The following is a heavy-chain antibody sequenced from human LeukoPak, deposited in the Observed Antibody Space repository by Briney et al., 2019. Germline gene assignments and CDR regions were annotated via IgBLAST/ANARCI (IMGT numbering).Heavy chain of an antibody. V-gene: IGHV1-69*05. D-gene: IGHD5-24*01. J-gene: IGHJ4*02. CDR2: IIPIFGTA. CDR3: ARGGGEMATHFDY. CDR1: GGTFSSYA. Sequence: VASVKVSCKASGGTFSSYAISWVRQAPGQGLEWMGGIIPIFGTANYAQKFQGRVTITTDESTSTAYMELSSLRSEDTAVYYCARGGGEMATHFDYWGQGTLVTLSS.